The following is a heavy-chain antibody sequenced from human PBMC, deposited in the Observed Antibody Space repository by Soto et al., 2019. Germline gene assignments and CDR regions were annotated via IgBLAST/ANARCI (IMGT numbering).Heavy chain of an antibody. D-gene: IGHD2-2*02. CDR3: AREGAVPAAIGHYYYGMDV. J-gene: IGHJ6*02. CDR2: ILYDGNNT. Sequence: GGSLRLSFAASELTFSKFDMPGVRQGPGKGLEWVAVILYDGNNTDYADSVKGRFTISRDNSKNTLSLQINSLRDEDTAVYFCAREGAVPAAIGHYYYGMDVWGQGTTVTVSS. CDR1: ELTFSKFD. V-gene: IGHV3-30-3*01.